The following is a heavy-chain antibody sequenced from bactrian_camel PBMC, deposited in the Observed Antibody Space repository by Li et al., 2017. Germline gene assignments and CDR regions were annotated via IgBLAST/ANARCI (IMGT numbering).Heavy chain of an antibody. D-gene: IGHD6*01. CDR2: MYTDGGRT. CDR1: ASTYWSRC. CDR3: ATGYGGQWSPPFQGNEYKY. Sequence: QLVEFGGGSVQAGGSLRLSCAASASTYWSRCMAWFRQAPDKEREAVAAMYTDGGRTYYTGSVKGRFTISHDRAKNTVYLQMNSLKPEDTAMYYCATGYGGQWSPPFQGNEYKYWGQGTQVTVS. V-gene: IGHV3S1*01. J-gene: IGHJ4*01.